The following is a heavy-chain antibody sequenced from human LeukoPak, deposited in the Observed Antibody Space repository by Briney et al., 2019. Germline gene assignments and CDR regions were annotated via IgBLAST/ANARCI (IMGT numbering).Heavy chain of an antibody. J-gene: IGHJ5*02. D-gene: IGHD4-11*01. CDR3: AREATTHRNNWFDP. CDR2: IYTSGST. Sequence: SETLSLTCTVSGGSISSGSYYWSWIRQPAGKGLEWIGRIYTSGSTNYNPSLKSRVTMSVDTSKNQFSLKLSSVTAADTAVYYCAREATTHRNNWFDPWGQGTLVTVSS. V-gene: IGHV4-61*02. CDR1: GGSISSGSYY.